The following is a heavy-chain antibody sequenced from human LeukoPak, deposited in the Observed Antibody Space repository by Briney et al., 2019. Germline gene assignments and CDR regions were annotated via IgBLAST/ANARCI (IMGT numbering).Heavy chain of an antibody. D-gene: IGHD4-17*01. V-gene: IGHV1-69*05. CDR3: ARSGDYGDYVDYYYMDV. J-gene: IGHJ6*03. CDR1: GGTFSSYA. CDR2: IIPIFGTA. Sequence: SVKVSCKASGGTFSSYAISWVRQAPGQGLEWMGGIIPIFGTANYAQKFQGRVTITTDESTSTAYMELSSLRSEDTAVYYYARSGDYGDYVDYYYMDVWGKGTTVTVSS.